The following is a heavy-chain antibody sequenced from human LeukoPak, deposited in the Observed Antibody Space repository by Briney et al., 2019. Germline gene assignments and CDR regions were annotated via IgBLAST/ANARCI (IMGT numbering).Heavy chain of an antibody. V-gene: IGHV4-30-4*08. J-gene: IGHJ3*02. CDR2: IYYSGST. CDR3: ARPSYYDSSGIDI. D-gene: IGHD3-22*01. Sequence: SETLSLTCTVSGGPISSGGYYWSWIRQHPGKGLEWIGYIYYSGSTYYNPSLKSRVTISVDTSKNQFSLKLSSVTAADTAVYYCARPSYYDSSGIDIWGQGTMVTVSS. CDR1: GGPISSGGYY.